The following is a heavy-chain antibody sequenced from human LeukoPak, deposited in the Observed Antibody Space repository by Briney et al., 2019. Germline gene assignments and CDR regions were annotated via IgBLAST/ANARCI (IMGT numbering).Heavy chain of an antibody. Sequence: SETLSLTCAVYGGSFSGYYWSWIRQPPGKGLEWIGEINHSGSTNYNPSLKSRVPISVDTSKNQFSLKLSSVTAADTAVYYCARGSYYYGSGSYFSYYYGIDVWGQGTTVTVSS. J-gene: IGHJ6*02. CDR2: INHSGST. D-gene: IGHD3-10*01. CDR3: ARGSYYYGSGSYFSYYYGIDV. CDR1: GGSFSGYY. V-gene: IGHV4-34*01.